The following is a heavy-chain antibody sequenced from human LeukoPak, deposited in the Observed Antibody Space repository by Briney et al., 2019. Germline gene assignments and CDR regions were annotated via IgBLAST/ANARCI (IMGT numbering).Heavy chain of an antibody. J-gene: IGHJ6*03. CDR2: INHSGST. Sequence: PSETLSLTCAVYGGSFSGYYWSWIRQPPGKGLEWIGEINHSGSTNYNPSLKSRVTISVDTSKNQFSLKLSSVTAADTAVYYCARHRKRYGSGSAYYYYYMDVWGKGTTVTISS. CDR3: ARHRKRYGSGSAYYYYYMDV. CDR1: GGSFSGYY. D-gene: IGHD3-10*01. V-gene: IGHV4-34*01.